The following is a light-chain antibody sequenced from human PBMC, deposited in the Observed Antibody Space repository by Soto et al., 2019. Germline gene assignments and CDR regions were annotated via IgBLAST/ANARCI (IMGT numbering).Light chain of an antibody. CDR3: MQALQTPLT. CDR1: QSLLHSNGYNY. J-gene: IGKJ4*01. V-gene: IGKV2-28*01. Sequence: DIVMTQYPLSLPVTPGEPASISCRSSQSLLHSNGYNYLDWYLQKPGQSPQLLIYLGSNRASGVPDRFSGSGSGTDFTLKISRVEAEDVGVYYCMQALQTPLTFAGGTKVDI. CDR2: LGS.